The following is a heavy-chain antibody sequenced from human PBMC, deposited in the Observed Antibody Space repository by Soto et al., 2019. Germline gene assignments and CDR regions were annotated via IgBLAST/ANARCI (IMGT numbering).Heavy chain of an antibody. Sequence: GWSXRLSGSPSVFTFIIYAIVGFGHAPGKGLEWVSAISGSCGSTYYADSVKGRFTISRDNSKNTLYLQMNSLRAEDTAVYYCAKHHRSGWPLVVSVTGGLDVWGQGTTVTVSS. V-gene: IGHV3-23*01. CDR2: ISGSCGST. D-gene: IGHD6-19*01. CDR1: VFTFIIYA. J-gene: IGHJ6*02. CDR3: AKHHRSGWPLVVSVTGGLDV.